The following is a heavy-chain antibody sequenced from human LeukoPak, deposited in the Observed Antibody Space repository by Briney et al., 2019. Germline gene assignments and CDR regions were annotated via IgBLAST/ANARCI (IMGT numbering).Heavy chain of an antibody. D-gene: IGHD3-10*01. V-gene: IGHV1-3*01. J-gene: IGHJ4*02. Sequence: ASVKVSCKATGYTFTSYAMHWVRQAPGQRLEWMGWINAGNGNTKYSQKFQGRVTITRDTSTSKAYMELSSLRSEDTAVYYCARESGSGSYYFDYWGQGTLVTVSS. CDR3: ARESGSGSYYFDY. CDR2: INAGNGNT. CDR1: GYTFTSYA.